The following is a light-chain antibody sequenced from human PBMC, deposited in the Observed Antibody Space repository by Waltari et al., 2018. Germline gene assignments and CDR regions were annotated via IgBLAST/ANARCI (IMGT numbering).Light chain of an antibody. Sequence: DIQMTQSPSSLSASVGDRVTITCRASQVIRNSLAWCQQKPGKAPKLLIYDASGLQSGVPAMFSGSGSGTDFTLTISSLQPEDFATIYCQQFYTTPLTFGGGTKVAIK. V-gene: IGKV1-NL1*01. CDR1: QVIRNS. CDR2: DAS. J-gene: IGKJ4*02. CDR3: QQFYTTPLT.